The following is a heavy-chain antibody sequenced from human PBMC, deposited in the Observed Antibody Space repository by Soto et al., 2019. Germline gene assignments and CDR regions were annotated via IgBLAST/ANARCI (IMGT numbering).Heavy chain of an antibody. J-gene: IGHJ6*03. V-gene: IGHV4-31*03. D-gene: IGHD2-2*01. CDR2: IYYSGST. Sequence: QVQLQESGPGLVKPSQTLSLTCTVSGGSISSGGYYWSWIRQHPGKGLEWIGYIYYSGSTYYNPSLKSRVTISVDTTKNQFSLKLSSVTAADTAVYYCARAIVVVPGAMLKVGYYYYYYMDVWGKGTTVTVSS. CDR1: GGSISSGGYY. CDR3: ARAIVVVPGAMLKVGYYYYYYMDV.